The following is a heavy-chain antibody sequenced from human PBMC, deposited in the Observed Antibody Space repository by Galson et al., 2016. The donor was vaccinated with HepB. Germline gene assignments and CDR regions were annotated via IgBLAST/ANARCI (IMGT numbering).Heavy chain of an antibody. CDR1: GFTFSNYV. CDR2: ISYDGNVK. J-gene: IGHJ4*02. D-gene: IGHD6-13*01. Sequence: SLRLSCAASGFTFSNYVMHWVRQAPGKGLEWVADISYDGNVKSYLDSVEGRFTISRDNANNSLFLQMNSLRAEDTAVYYCARGVGGSWHFDYWGQGTLVTVSS. V-gene: IGHV3-30*03. CDR3: ARGVGGSWHFDY.